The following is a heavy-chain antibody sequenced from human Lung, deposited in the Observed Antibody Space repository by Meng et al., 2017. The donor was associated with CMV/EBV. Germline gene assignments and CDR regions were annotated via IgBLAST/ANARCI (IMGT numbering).Heavy chain of an antibody. J-gene: IGHJ4*02. V-gene: IGHV3-15*01. CDR2: IKPTTEHETI. D-gene: IGHD1-1*01. CDR1: GFTISNAK. CDR3: TTVNWNYYDY. Sequence: GESLKISCAGSGFTISNAKISWVRQAPGKGLEWVARIKPTTEHETIDYAAPVEGRFTISRDDSRNTVYLQMNSLKSEDTAVYFCTTVNWNYYDYWAQGTVVTVSS.